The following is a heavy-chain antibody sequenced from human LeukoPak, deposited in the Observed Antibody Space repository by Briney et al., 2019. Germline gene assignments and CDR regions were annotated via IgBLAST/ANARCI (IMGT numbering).Heavy chain of an antibody. J-gene: IGHJ4*02. CDR1: GFTVSSNY. CDR3: GSSYTSSWPEIDY. D-gene: IGHD6-13*01. V-gene: IGHV3-53*01. Sequence: PGGSLRLSCAASGFTVSSNYMSWVRQAPGKGLEWVSVIYSGGSTYYADSVKGRFTISRDNSKNTLYLQMNSLRAEDTAVYYCGSSYTSSWPEIDYWGQGTLVTVSS. CDR2: IYSGGST.